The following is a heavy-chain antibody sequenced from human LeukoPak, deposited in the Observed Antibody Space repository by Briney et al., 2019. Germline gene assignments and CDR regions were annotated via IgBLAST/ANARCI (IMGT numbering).Heavy chain of an antibody. Sequence: PGGSLRLSCAASGFTFSSYNMNWVRQAPGKGLEWVSYISWSTTTIYYADSVKGRFTISRDNAKNSLYLQMNSLRAEDTAVYYCARAYYDSSGYLAEYFQHWGQGTLVTVSS. CDR3: ARAYYDSSGYLAEYFQH. CDR2: ISWSTTTI. D-gene: IGHD3-22*01. CDR1: GFTFSSYN. V-gene: IGHV3-48*04. J-gene: IGHJ1*01.